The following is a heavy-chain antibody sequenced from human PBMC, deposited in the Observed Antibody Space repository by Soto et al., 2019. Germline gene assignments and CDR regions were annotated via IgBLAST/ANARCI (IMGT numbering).Heavy chain of an antibody. CDR2: IIPILGIA. CDR3: ASGQYYYGSGSYFDY. D-gene: IGHD3-10*01. J-gene: IGHJ4*02. Sequence: QVQLVQSGAEVKKPGSSVKVSCKASGGTFSSYTISWVRQAPGQGLEWMGRIIPILGIANYAQKFQGRVPITADKSRSTADMERSSLRSEDTAVYYGASGQYYYGSGSYFDYWGQGTLVTVAS. V-gene: IGHV1-69*02. CDR1: GGTFSSYT.